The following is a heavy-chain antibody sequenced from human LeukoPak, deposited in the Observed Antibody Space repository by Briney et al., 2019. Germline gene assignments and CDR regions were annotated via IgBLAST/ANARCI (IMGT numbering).Heavy chain of an antibody. CDR3: AKALRVGALAFDI. Sequence: GGYLRLSCAASGFTFISYVMHSVRQAPGKGLEWVAFIRYDGSNKYYADSVKGRFTISTDNSKNTLYLQMNSLRADDTAVYYCAKALRVGALAFDIWGQGTMVTVSS. V-gene: IGHV3-30*02. CDR1: GFTFISYV. CDR2: IRYDGSNK. J-gene: IGHJ3*02. D-gene: IGHD1-26*01.